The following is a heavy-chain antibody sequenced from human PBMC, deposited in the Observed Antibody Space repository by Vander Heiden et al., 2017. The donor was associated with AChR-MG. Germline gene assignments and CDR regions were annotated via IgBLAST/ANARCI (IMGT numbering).Heavy chain of an antibody. Sequence: QVQLQQWGAGLLKPSETLSLTCAVYGGSFSCYYWGWIRQPPGKGLEWIGEINHSGSTNYNPSLKSRVTISVDTSKNQFSLKLSSVTAADTAVYYCARKRAARPFDYWGQGTLVTVSS. CDR1: GGSFSCYY. V-gene: IGHV4-34*01. CDR3: ARKRAARPFDY. CDR2: INHSGST. J-gene: IGHJ4*02. D-gene: IGHD6-6*01.